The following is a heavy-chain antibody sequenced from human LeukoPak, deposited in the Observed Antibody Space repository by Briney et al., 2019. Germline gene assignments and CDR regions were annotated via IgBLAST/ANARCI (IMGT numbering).Heavy chain of an antibody. CDR2: IYYSGST. D-gene: IGHD5-12*01. J-gene: IGHJ4*02. CDR1: GGSISSYY. V-gene: IGHV4-39*07. CDR3: ARGDMVAKVFDY. Sequence: PSETLSLTCTVSGGSISSYYWGWIRQPPGKGLEWIGSIYYSGSTYHNPSLKSRVTISVDTSKNQFSLKLSSVTAADTAVYYCARGDMVAKVFDYWGQGTLVTVSS.